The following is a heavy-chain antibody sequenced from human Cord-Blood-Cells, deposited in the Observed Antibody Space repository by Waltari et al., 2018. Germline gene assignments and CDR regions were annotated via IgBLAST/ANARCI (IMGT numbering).Heavy chain of an antibody. D-gene: IGHD4-17*01. V-gene: IGHV4-39*01. CDR1: GGSLSRSRYS. CDR3: AESATVVTPYYFDY. J-gene: IGHJ4*02. Sequence: QLQLQESGPGLVKPSETLSLTCTVSGGSLSRSRYSCGWIRQPPGKGLEWIGSIYYSGSTYYNPSLKSRVTISVDTSKNQFSLKLSSVTAADTAVYYCAESATVVTPYYFDYWGQGTLVTVSS. CDR2: IYYSGST.